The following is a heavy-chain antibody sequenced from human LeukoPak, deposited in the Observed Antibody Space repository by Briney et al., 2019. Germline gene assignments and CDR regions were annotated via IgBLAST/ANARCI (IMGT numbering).Heavy chain of an antibody. CDR3: AKAGTHPYFDD. D-gene: IGHD6-19*01. J-gene: IGHJ4*02. CDR1: GFTFSNYA. V-gene: IGHV3-23*01. CDR2: INPSGDST. Sequence: GGSLRLSCAASGFTFSNYAMNWVRQAPGRGLEWVSAINPSGDSTYYADSVKGRFTISRDNSKNTLYLQMNSLRAEDTAVYFCAKAGTHPYFDDWGQGTLVTVSA.